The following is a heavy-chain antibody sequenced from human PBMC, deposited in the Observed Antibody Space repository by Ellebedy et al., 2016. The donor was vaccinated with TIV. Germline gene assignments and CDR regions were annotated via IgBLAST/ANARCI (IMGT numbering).Heavy chain of an antibody. Sequence: GGSLRLSXAASGFTFSSYGMHWVRQAPGKGLEWVAVISYDGSNKYYADSVKGRFTISRDNSKNTLYLQMNSLRAEDTAVYYCAKDQGVWFGELPAPDYWGQGTLVTVSS. CDR3: AKDQGVWFGELPAPDY. D-gene: IGHD3-10*01. CDR1: GFTFSSYG. CDR2: ISYDGSNK. V-gene: IGHV3-30*18. J-gene: IGHJ4*02.